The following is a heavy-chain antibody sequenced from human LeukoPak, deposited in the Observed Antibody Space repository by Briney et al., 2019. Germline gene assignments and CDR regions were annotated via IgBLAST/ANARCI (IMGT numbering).Heavy chain of an antibody. CDR3: TRDSTVGATPSFDY. V-gene: IGHV1-2*02. Sequence: GASVKVSCKPFGYTFTDYYMHWVRQAPGQGLEWMGWINPNSGGTNYAPKFRGRVTMTRDTSIGTAYMELTRLTSDDTAMYYCTRDSTVGATPSFDYWGQGVPVTVSS. CDR2: INPNSGGT. D-gene: IGHD1-26*01. J-gene: IGHJ4*02. CDR1: GYTFTDYY.